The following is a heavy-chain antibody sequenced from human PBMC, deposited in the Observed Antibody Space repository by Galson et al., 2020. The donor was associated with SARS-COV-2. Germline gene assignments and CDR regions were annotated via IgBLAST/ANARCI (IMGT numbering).Heavy chain of an antibody. V-gene: IGHV1-46*01. CDR2: INPSGGST. J-gene: IGHJ4*02. CDR1: GYTFTSYY. CDR3: ARSRGYYDFWSGYLNDAVGLYYFDY. D-gene: IGHD3-3*01. Sequence: ASVKVSCKASGYTFTSYYMHWVRQAPGQGLEWMGIINPSGGSTSYAQKFQGRVTMTRDTSTSTVYMELSSLRSEDTAVYYCARSRGYYDFWSGYLNDAVGLYYFDYWGQGTLVTVSS.